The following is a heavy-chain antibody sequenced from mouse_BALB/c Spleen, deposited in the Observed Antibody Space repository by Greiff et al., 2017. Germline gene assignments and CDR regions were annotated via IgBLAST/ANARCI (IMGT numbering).Heavy chain of an antibody. Sequence: QVQLQQPGAELVKPGASVKLSCKASGYTFTSYWMHWVKQRPGQGLEWIGEIDPSDSYTNYNQKFKGKATLTVDKSSSTAYMQLSSLTSEDSAVYYSARFPCYGSRYFGVWGAGTTVTVSS. CDR2: IDPSDSYT. D-gene: IGHD1-1*01. CDR1: GYTFTSYW. CDR3: ARFPCYGSRYFGV. V-gene: IGHV1-69*02. J-gene: IGHJ1*01.